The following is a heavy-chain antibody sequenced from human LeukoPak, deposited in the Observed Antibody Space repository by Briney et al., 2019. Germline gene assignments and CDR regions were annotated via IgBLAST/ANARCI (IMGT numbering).Heavy chain of an antibody. CDR1: GFTFSDYY. CDR3: ARDQPIGYNYGYPFDN. D-gene: IGHD5-18*01. CDR2: ISSSGSAI. Sequence: GGSLRLSCAASGFTFSDYYMSWIRQAPGRGLEWVSYISSSGSAIYYADSVKGRFTISRDNAKNSLYLQMNNLRVEDTAVYYCARDQPIGYNYGYPFDNWGQGTLVTVSS. J-gene: IGHJ4*02. V-gene: IGHV3-11*04.